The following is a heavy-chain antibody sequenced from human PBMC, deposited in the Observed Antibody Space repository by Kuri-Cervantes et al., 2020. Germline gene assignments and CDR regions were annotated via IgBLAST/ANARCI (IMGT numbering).Heavy chain of an antibody. V-gene: IGHV3-9*01. CDR2: ISWNSGSI. D-gene: IGHD4-17*01. CDR3: AKDMPGDYVGAFDI. J-gene: IGHJ3*02. CDR1: GFTFDDYA. Sequence: SLKSSCAASGFTFDDYAMHWVRQAPGKGLEWVSGISWNSGSIGYADSVKGRFTISRDNARNSLYLQMNSLRAEDTALYYCAKDMPGDYVGAFDIWGQGTMDTVSS.